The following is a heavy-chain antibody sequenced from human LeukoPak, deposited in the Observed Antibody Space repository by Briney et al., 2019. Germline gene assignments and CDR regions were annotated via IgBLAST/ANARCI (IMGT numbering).Heavy chain of an antibody. Sequence: HGESLKISCTGSGYSFDGYWIGWVRQMPGKGLEWVGIIYPGDSDTRYSPSFQGQVTLSADKSIRTAYLQWNSLRASDTAVYYCARRKDYYDRTGYGEVDYWGQGTLVTVSS. V-gene: IGHV5-51*01. D-gene: IGHD3-22*01. J-gene: IGHJ4*02. CDR1: GYSFDGYW. CDR3: ARRKDYYDRTGYGEVDY. CDR2: IYPGDSDT.